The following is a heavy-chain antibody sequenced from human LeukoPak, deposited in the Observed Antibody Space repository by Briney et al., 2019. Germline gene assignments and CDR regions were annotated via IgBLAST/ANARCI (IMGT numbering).Heavy chain of an antibody. CDR2: IKPDGREK. CDR1: GFIFSSYW. J-gene: IGHJ4*02. Sequence: GGSLRLSCAASGFIFSSYWMTWVRQAPGKGPEWVANIKPDGREKYYVDSVKGRFTISRDNAKNSLYLQMNSLTAEDTAFYYCRTLYDSRGYQSDYWGQGTLVTVSS. D-gene: IGHD3-22*01. V-gene: IGHV3-7*01. CDR3: RTLYDSRGYQSDY.